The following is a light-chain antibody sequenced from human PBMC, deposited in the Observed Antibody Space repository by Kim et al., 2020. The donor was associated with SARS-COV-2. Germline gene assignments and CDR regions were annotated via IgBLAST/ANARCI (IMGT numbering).Light chain of an antibody. Sequence: EIVMTQSPDTLSVSPGDRATLSCRASHSINRELAWYQQKPGQAPRLLIYDAVDRISGTPARFSGSGSGTEFTLTISSLQSDDFAIYYCQQHKDSWTFGQGTKVDIK. CDR1: HSINRE. J-gene: IGKJ1*01. V-gene: IGKV3-15*01. CDR2: DAV. CDR3: QQHKDSWT.